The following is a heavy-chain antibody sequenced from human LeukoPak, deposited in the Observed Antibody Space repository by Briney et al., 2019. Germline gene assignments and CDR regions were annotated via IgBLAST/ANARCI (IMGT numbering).Heavy chain of an antibody. CDR3: AKARRDSTWIQPNCDY. CDR2: IWYDGSNK. V-gene: IGHV3-33*06. CDR1: GFTFSSYG. Sequence: GGSLRLSCAASGFTFSSYGMHWVRQAPGKGLEWVAVIWYDGSNKYYADSVKGRFTISRDNSKNALYLQMNSLRAEDTAKYYCAKARRDSTWIQPNCDYWGQGTLVTVSS. J-gene: IGHJ4*02. D-gene: IGHD5-18*01.